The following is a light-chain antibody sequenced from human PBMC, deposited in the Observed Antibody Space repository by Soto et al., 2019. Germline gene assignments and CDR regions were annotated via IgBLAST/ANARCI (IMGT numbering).Light chain of an antibody. CDR1: QGIRND. Sequence: IQMTQSPSSLSASVGDRVTITCRASQGIRNDLGWYQQKPGKAPKRLIYAASSLQSGVPSRFSGSGSGTEFTLTISSLQSEDFAVYYCQQYSNWPSWTFGQGTKVDIK. CDR2: AAS. CDR3: QQYSNWPSWT. V-gene: IGKV1-17*01. J-gene: IGKJ1*01.